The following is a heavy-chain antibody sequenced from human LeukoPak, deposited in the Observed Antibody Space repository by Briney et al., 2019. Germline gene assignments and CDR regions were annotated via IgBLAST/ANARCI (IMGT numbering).Heavy chain of an antibody. D-gene: IGHD2-15*01. CDR1: GFTFSSYA. J-gene: IGHJ4*02. CDR3: AKDRCVSCRATDFDY. Sequence: PGGSLRLSCAASGFTFSSYAMSWVRQAPGKGLEWVSAISGSGGSTYYADSVKGRFTISRDNSKNTLYLQMNSLRAEDTAVYYCAKDRCVSCRATDFDYWGQGTLVTVSS. V-gene: IGHV3-23*01. CDR2: ISGSGGST.